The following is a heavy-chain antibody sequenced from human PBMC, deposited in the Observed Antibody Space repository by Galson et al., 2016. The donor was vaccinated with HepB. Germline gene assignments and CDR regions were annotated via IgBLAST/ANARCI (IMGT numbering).Heavy chain of an antibody. V-gene: IGHV3-7*02. CDR3: VSGYTSGL. J-gene: IGHJ4*02. CDR1: GFTFSSYW. Sequence: SLRLSCAAPGFTFSSYWMTWVRQAPGKGLEWVANINLDGSRKYYVDSVKGRFTISRDNGKNSLYLEMKSLRAEDTAVYYCVSGYTSGLWGQGTLVTVSS. CDR2: INLDGSRK. D-gene: IGHD6-19*01.